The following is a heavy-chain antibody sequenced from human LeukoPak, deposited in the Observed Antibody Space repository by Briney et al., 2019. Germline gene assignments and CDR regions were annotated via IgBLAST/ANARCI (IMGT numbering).Heavy chain of an antibody. Sequence: SSETLSLTCNVSSGTISSSSYFWGWIRQPPGNGLEWIGNIYYTGSTHYNPSLKSRLTISVDTSKNQFSLKLSSVTAADTAVYYCARHPKGATINFYYYYYMDVWGKGTTVTVSS. CDR1: SGTISSSSYF. CDR3: ARHPKGATINFYYYYYMDV. D-gene: IGHD5-12*01. CDR2: IYYTGST. V-gene: IGHV4-39*01. J-gene: IGHJ6*03.